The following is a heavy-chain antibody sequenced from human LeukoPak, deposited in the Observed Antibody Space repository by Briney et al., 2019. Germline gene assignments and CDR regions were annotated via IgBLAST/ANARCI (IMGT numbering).Heavy chain of an antibody. J-gene: IGHJ4*02. CDR2: TSAYNGNT. CDR1: GYTFTSYG. D-gene: IGHD6-13*01. V-gene: IGHV1-18*01. CDR3: ARDRAGIAAAGSFDY. Sequence: ASVKVSCKASGYTFTSYGISWVRQAPGQGLEGMGWTSAYNGNTNYAQKLQGRVTMTTDTSTSTAYMELRSLRSDDTAVYYCARDRAGIAAAGSFDYWGQGTLVTVSS.